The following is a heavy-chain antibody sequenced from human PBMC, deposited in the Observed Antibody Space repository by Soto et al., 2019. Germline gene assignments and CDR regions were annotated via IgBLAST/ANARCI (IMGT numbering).Heavy chain of an antibody. CDR1: GFTFSSYA. J-gene: IGHJ6*02. D-gene: IGHD3-3*01. CDR2: ISYDGSNK. V-gene: IGHV3-30-3*01. Sequence: QVQLVESGGGVVQPGRSLRLSCAASGFTFSSYAMHWVRQAPGKGLEWVAVISYDGSNKYYADSVKGRFTISRDNSKNTLYLQMNSLRAEDTAVYCCARDLNDFGVVMVYYYYGMDVWGQGTTVTVSS. CDR3: ARDLNDFGVVMVYYYYGMDV.